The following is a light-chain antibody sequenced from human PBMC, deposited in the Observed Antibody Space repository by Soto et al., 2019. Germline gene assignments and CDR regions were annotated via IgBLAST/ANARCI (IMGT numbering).Light chain of an antibody. CDR2: RTS. Sequence: EIVLTQSPGTLSLSPGERATLSCRASQSVSSSYLAWYQQKPGQAPRLLIYRTSNRATGIPDRFSGSGSGTDFTLTISKLEPEDFAVYYCQQFGVSPTFGGGTKVDIK. CDR1: QSVSSSY. J-gene: IGKJ4*01. CDR3: QQFGVSPT. V-gene: IGKV3-20*01.